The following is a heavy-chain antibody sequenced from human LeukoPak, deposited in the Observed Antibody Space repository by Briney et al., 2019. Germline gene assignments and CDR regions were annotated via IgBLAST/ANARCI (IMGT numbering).Heavy chain of an antibody. D-gene: IGHD1-1*01. CDR3: ARAREITVSGTDYFDY. CDR1: GFRFSNYW. CDR2: IKHDGSGP. J-gene: IGHJ4*02. V-gene: IGHV3-7*01. Sequence: LPGGSLRLSCAVSGFRFSNYWMTWVRQAPGKGLEWVANIKHDGSGPSYLDSVKGRFTISRDNARYSLSLQMSSLRAEDMAVYYCARAREITVSGTDYFDYWGQGALVTVSS.